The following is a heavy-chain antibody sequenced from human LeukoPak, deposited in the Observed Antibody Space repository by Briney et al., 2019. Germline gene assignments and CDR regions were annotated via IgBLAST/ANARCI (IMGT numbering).Heavy chain of an antibody. CDR2: ISRSGSSI. D-gene: IGHD3-3*02. V-gene: IGHV3-48*03. J-gene: IGHJ4*02. Sequence: PGGSLRLSCAASGFTFSSYAMNWARQAPGKGLEWVSYISRSGSSIYYSDSVKGRFTISRDNAQKSLYLQMNSLRAEDTAVYHCASEGHFYFDSWGQGTLVTVSS. CDR1: GFTFSSYA. CDR3: ASEGHFYFDS.